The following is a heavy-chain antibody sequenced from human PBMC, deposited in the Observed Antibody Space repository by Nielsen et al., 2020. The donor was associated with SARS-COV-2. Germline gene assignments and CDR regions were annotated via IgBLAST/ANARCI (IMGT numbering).Heavy chain of an antibody. CDR3: ARRMRGDYEFDY. D-gene: IGHD4-17*01. J-gene: IGHJ4*02. Sequence: GESLKISCQGFGYSFSSYWIGWVRQMPGKGLEWMGIIYPGDSDTRYSPSFEGQVTISADKSISTAYLQWSSLKASDTAMYYCARRMRGDYEFDYWGQGTLVTVSS. CDR2: IYPGDSDT. V-gene: IGHV5-51*01. CDR1: GYSFSSYW.